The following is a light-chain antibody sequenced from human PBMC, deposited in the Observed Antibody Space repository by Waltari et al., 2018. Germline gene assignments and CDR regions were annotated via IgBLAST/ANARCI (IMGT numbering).Light chain of an antibody. Sequence: DMVMTESPVSLAVSRRGRATINCQFSESVLHSSNNKNYLAWYQQKPRQPPKLLIYWASTLESGVPDRFSGSGSGTDFTLTISSLQAEDVAVYYCQQYFRAPYTFGQGTKLEIK. CDR3: QQYFRAPYT. CDR2: WAS. J-gene: IGKJ2*01. V-gene: IGKV4-1*01. CDR1: ESVLHSSNNKNY.